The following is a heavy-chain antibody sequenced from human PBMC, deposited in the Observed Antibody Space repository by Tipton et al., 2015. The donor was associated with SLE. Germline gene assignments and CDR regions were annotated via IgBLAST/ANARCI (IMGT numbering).Heavy chain of an antibody. CDR2: ISGSGGST. D-gene: IGHD3-16*01. V-gene: IGHV3-23*01. CDR3: VKGTWGWGGWFDP. Sequence: SLRLSCAASGFTFSCYIMNWVRQAPGKGLEWVSAISGSGGSTYYADSVKGRFTISRDNSKNTLYLKMNSLRAEDTAVYYCVKGTWGWGGWFDPWGQGTLVTVSS. J-gene: IGHJ5*02. CDR1: GFTFSCYI.